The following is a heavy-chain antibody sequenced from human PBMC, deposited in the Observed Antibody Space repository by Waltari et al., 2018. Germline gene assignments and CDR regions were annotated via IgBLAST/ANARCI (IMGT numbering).Heavy chain of an antibody. CDR3: ATYDFWSGNYFDY. Sequence: QVQLQESGPGLVKPSETLSLTCTSSGGSLSTYYWSWIRQPPGKGLEWIGYIYYSGGTNYNPSLKSRVTISVDTSKNQFSLKLSSVTAADTAVYYCATYDFWSGNYFDYWGQGTLVTVSS. V-gene: IGHV4-59*01. D-gene: IGHD3-3*01. CDR1: GGSLSTYY. J-gene: IGHJ4*02. CDR2: IYYSGGT.